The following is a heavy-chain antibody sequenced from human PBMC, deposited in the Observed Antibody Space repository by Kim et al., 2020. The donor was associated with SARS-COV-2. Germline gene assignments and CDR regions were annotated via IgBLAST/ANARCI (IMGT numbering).Heavy chain of an antibody. CDR2: ISGGSGVT. J-gene: IGHJ3*02. D-gene: IGHD1-26*01. CDR3: AKDGRWHKDDFDI. V-gene: IGHV3-23*01. CDR1: GFTLSAYG. Sequence: GGSLRLSCAASGFTLSAYGMSWVRQAPGEGLEWVSAISGGSGVTYYPASVKGRFTISRDNSKNTLYLQMNGLRAEDTAVYYCAKDGRWHKDDFDIWGQGT.